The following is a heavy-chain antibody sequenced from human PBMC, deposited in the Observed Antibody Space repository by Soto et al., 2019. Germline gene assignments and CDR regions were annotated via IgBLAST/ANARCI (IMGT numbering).Heavy chain of an antibody. D-gene: IGHD4-17*01. Sequence: SETLSLTCTVSGGSISSSSYYWGWIRQPPGKGLEWIGYIYHSGCTYCNPSLKGRVTISVDRSKNQFSLKLSSVTAADTAVYYCARAHYGDYGYGMDVWGQGTTVTVSS. V-gene: IGHV4-30-2*01. CDR1: GGSISSSSYY. CDR2: IYHSGCT. CDR3: ARAHYGDYGYGMDV. J-gene: IGHJ6*02.